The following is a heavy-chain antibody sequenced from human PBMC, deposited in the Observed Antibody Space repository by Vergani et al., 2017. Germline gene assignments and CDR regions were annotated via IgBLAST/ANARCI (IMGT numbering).Heavy chain of an antibody. CDR3: ATPQTVTTGGMEV. D-gene: IGHD4-17*01. Sequence: EVQLVQSGAEVKKPGATMKISCKVSGYTFTDHCMHWVKQAPGKGLEWMGRVDPEDGETIYAEKFKGRVTIAADTSTDTAHFELSSLRSEDTAVYYCATPQTVTTGGMEVWGQGTTVIVSS. CDR2: VDPEDGET. CDR1: GYTFTDHC. V-gene: IGHV1-69-2*01. J-gene: IGHJ6*02.